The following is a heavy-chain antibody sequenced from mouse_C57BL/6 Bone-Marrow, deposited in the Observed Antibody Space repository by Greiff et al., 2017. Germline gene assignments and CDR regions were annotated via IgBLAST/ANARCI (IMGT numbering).Heavy chain of an antibody. J-gene: IGHJ1*03. CDR2: INPNNGGT. V-gene: IGHV1-18*01. Sequence: VQLKQSGPELVKPGASVKIPCKASGYTFTDYNMDWVKQSHGKSLEWIGDINPNNGGTIYNQKFKGKATLTVDKSSSTAYMELRSLTSEDTAVYYCARWDGYYGWYFDVWGTGTTVTVSS. CDR3: ARWDGYYGWYFDV. D-gene: IGHD2-3*01. CDR1: GYTFTDYN.